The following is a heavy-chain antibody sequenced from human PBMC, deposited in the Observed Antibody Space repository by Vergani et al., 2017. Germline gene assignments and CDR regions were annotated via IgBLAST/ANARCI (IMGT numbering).Heavy chain of an antibody. V-gene: IGHV4-34*01. CDR1: GGSFSGYY. CDR2: INHSGST. J-gene: IGHJ5*02. D-gene: IGHD1-26*01. CDR3: ARVCRQGRVGATCWFDP. Sequence: QVQLQQWGAGRVKPSETRARTCAVYGGSFSGYYWSWIRQPPGKGLEWIGEINHSGSTNYNPSLKSRVTISVDTSKNQFSLKLSSVTAADTAVYYCARVCRQGRVGATCWFDPWGQGTLVTVSS.